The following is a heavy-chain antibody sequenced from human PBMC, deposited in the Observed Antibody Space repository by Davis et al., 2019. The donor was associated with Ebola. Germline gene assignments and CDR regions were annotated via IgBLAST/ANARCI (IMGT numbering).Heavy chain of an antibody. Sequence: SETLSLTCAVYGGSFSGYYWSWIRQPPGKGLEWIGEINHSGSTNYNPSLKSRVTISVDTSKNQFSLKLSSVTAADTAVYYCATQGVVTAIPTAFDIWGQGTMVTVSS. CDR3: ATQGVVTAIPTAFDI. CDR1: GGSFSGYY. V-gene: IGHV4-34*01. CDR2: INHSGST. J-gene: IGHJ3*02. D-gene: IGHD2-21*02.